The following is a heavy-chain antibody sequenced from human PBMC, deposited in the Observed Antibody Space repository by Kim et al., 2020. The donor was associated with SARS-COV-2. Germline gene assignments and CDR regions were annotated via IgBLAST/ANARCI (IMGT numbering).Heavy chain of an antibody. J-gene: IGHJ5*02. CDR3: ASTGVGAVGWFDP. D-gene: IGHD1-26*01. V-gene: IGHV4-59*01. CDR2: VYHTGST. Sequence: SETLSLTCSVSGGAIRGYYWAWIRQPPGKRLEWIGYVYHTGSTNYNPCLRGRVTISLDTSKRQVSLTLTSVIAADTAVYYCASTGVGAVGWFDPWGQGTLVSVSS. CDR1: GGAIRGYY.